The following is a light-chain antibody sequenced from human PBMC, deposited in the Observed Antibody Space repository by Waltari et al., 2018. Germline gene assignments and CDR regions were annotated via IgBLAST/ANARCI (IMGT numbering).Light chain of an antibody. J-gene: IGKJ2*01. CDR3: HQYSTTPYT. CDR1: QSVLYSSNNKNY. V-gene: IGKV4-1*01. CDR2: WAS. Sequence: DIVMTQSPDSLAVSLGERATINCKSSQSVLYSSNNKNYLAWYQQKPGQPPKLLIYWASTRESGVPDRFSGSGSATDFTLTISSLQAEDVAVYYCHQYSTTPYTFGQGTKLEIK.